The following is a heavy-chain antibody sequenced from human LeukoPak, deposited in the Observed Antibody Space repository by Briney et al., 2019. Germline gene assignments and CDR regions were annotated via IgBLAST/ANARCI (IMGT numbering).Heavy chain of an antibody. J-gene: IGHJ4*02. CDR1: GGSISNYY. CDR2: IYYNGST. D-gene: IGHD3-22*01. CDR3: ARGPDYYDSSGYFPFDY. V-gene: IGHV4-59*01. Sequence: PSETLSLTCTVSGGSISNYYWSWIRQPPGKGLEWIGYIYYNGSTNYNPSLKSRVTISVDTSKNQFSLKLSSVTAADTAVYYCARGPDYYDSSGYFPFDYWGQGTLVTVSS.